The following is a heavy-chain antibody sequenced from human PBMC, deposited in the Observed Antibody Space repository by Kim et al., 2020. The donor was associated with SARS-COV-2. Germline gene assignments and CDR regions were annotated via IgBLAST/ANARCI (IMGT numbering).Heavy chain of an antibody. V-gene: IGHV1-69*13. CDR1: GGTFSSYA. D-gene: IGHD3-10*01. J-gene: IGHJ6*02. Sequence: SVKVSCKASGGTFSSYAISWVRQAPGQGLEWMGGIIPIFGTANYAQKFQGRVTITADESTSTAYMELSSLRSEDTAVYYCASRYGSGSSYYYYYGMDVWGQGTTVTVSS. CDR2: IIPIFGTA. CDR3: ASRYGSGSSYYYYYGMDV.